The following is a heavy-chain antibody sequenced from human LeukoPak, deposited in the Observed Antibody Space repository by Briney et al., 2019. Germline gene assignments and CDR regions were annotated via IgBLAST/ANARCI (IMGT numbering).Heavy chain of an antibody. CDR3: ASHDYGDYASFDY. Sequence: PGGSLRLSCAASGFTVSSNYMSWVRQAPGKGLEWVSVIYSGGSTYYADSVKGRFTISRDNSKNTLYLQMNSLRAEDTAVFYCASHDYGDYASFDYWGQGTLVTVSS. D-gene: IGHD4-17*01. J-gene: IGHJ4*02. CDR2: IYSGGST. CDR1: GFTVSSNY. V-gene: IGHV3-66*04.